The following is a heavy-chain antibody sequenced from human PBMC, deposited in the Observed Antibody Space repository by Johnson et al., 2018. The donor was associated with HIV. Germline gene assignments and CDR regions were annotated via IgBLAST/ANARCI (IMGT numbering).Heavy chain of an antibody. CDR3: ARDNWNYNAFDI. CDR2: ISYDGRNK. J-gene: IGHJ3*02. Sequence: VQLVESGGGVVQPGRSLRLSCAASGFTFSNYAIHWVRQAPGKGLEWVALISYDGRNKYYADSVKGRFTISRDNSKNTLYLQMNSLRAEDTAVYYCARDNWNYNAFDIWGQGTMVTVSS. V-gene: IGHV3-30*04. D-gene: IGHD1-7*01. CDR1: GFTFSNYA.